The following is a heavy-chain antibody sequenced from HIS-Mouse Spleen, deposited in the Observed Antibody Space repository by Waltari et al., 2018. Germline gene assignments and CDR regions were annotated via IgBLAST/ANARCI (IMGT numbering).Heavy chain of an antibody. D-gene: IGHD4-4*01. Sequence: QVQLQQWGAGLLKPSETLSLTCAVYGGSFSGYYWGWIRQPPGKGLEWIGEINHSGSTNYNPSLKSRVTISVDTSKNEFSLKLSSVNAADTAVYYCARDYSNYLYYFGYWGQGTLVTVSS. CDR1: GGSFSGYY. J-gene: IGHJ4*02. CDR3: ARDYSNYLYYFGY. CDR2: INHSGST. V-gene: IGHV4-34*01.